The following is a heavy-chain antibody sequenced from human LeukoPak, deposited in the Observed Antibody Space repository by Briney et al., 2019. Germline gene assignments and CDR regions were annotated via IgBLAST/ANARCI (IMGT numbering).Heavy chain of an antibody. D-gene: IGHD4-17*01. CDR3: ARASTTVPNLLDY. CDR2: IKGDGSDT. CDR1: GFTFSSYW. J-gene: IGHJ4*02. Sequence: GGSPRLSCAASGFTFSSYWMHWVRQTPGKGLVWVSRIKGDGSDTLYADSVKGRFTISRDNSKNTLYLQTSSLGVDDTAVYYCARASTTVPNLLDYWGQGALVSVSS. V-gene: IGHV3-74*01.